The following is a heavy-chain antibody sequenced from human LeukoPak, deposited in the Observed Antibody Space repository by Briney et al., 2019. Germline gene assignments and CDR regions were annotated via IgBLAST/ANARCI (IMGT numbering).Heavy chain of an antibody. V-gene: IGHV1-69*06. J-gene: IGHJ4*02. CDR2: IIPIFGTA. CDR3: ARRYYDSSGRLG. CDR1: GGTFSSYA. D-gene: IGHD3-22*01. Sequence: SVKVSCKASGGTFSSYAISWVRQAPGQGLEWMGGIIPIFGTANYAQKFQGRVTITADKSTSTAYMELSSLRSEDTAVYYCARRYYDSSGRLGWGQGTLVTVSS.